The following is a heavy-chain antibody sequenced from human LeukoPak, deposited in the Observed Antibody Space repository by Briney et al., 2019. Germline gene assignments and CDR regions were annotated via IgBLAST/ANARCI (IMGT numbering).Heavy chain of an antibody. CDR1: GGSISSYY. CDR3: ARVYSGYDLPGSLANYYFDY. CDR2: FYSGGSA. J-gene: IGHJ4*02. V-gene: IGHV4-4*07. Sequence: SETLSLTCTVSGGSISSYYWSWIRQPAGKGLEWIGRFYSGGSADYNPSLKSRVTMSVDTSKNQLSLKLSSVTAADTAVYYCARVYSGYDLPGSLANYYFDYWGQGTLVTVSS. D-gene: IGHD5-12*01.